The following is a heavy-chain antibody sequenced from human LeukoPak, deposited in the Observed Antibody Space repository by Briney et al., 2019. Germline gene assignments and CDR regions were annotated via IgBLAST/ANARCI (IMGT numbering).Heavy chain of an antibody. CDR1: SSYA. Sequence: PGGSLRLSCAVSSSYAMSWVRQAPGKGLEWVSAISGSGTSRYYADSVKGRFTISRDNSNNTLYLQMDGLRVEDTAMYFCAKLFPRVNAVEYWGQGTLVTVSS. D-gene: IGHD2-21*01. J-gene: IGHJ4*02. CDR3: AKLFPRVNAVEY. V-gene: IGHV3-23*01. CDR2: ISGSGTSR.